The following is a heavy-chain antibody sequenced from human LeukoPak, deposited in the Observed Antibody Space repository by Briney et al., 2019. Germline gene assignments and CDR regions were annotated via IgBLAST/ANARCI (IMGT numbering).Heavy chain of an antibody. D-gene: IGHD3-10*01. J-gene: IGHJ6*03. CDR1: GVSISSYH. CDR3: AREAGVKRRFGSGYYYYMDV. Sequence: SETLSLTCTVSGVSISSYHWSWIRQPAGKGLEYIGRTYSSGSTNYNPSLQSRITMSVDTSMNQFSLKVSSVTAADTAVYYCAREAGVKRRFGSGYYYYMDVWGKGTTVTVSS. CDR2: TYSSGST. V-gene: IGHV4-4*07.